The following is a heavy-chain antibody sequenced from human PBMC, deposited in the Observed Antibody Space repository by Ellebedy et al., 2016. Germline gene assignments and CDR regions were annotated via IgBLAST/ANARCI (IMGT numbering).Heavy chain of an antibody. CDR3: VRDNLVGGFHWFDP. D-gene: IGHD3-10*01. CDR2: VVPIFGPP. V-gene: IGHV1-69*13. CDR1: GGTFSSYA. J-gene: IGHJ5*02. Sequence: SVKVSCKASGGTFSSYAISWVRQAPGQGLEWMGEVVPIFGPPNYAQKFRDRVTITADDSTSTVYMELRSLRSEDTAVYYCVRDNLVGGFHWFDPWGQGTLVTVSS.